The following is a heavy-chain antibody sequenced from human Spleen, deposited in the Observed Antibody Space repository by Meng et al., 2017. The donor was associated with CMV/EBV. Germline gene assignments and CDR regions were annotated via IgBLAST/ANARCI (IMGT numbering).Heavy chain of an antibody. CDR3: ARESVQRLRGNWFDP. D-gene: IGHD6-25*01. J-gene: IGHJ5*02. Sequence: ATGNSVRGNFMGWVRQAPGKEPEWVAVSCSGGGTTYADSVKSRFTISRNNYKNTLYLQMSSLRAEDTAEYYGARESVQRLRGNWFDPWGQGTLVTVSS. V-gene: IGHV3-66*02. CDR1: GNSVRGNF. CDR2: SCSGGGT.